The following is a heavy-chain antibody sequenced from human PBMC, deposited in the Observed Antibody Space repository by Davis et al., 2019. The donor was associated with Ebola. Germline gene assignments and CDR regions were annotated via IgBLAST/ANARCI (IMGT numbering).Heavy chain of an antibody. CDR1: GFTFSDYY. CDR2: IDNSGYT. J-gene: IGHJ6*02. D-gene: IGHD3-22*01. CDR3: ARGFDYNDRSGYYGMDV. V-gene: IGHV3-11*06. Sequence: GGSLRLSCAASGFTFSDYYISWIRQAPGKGLEWVSYIDNSGYTEYAESVKGRFTSSRDNAQNSVDLQMNRLRAEDTAVYYCARGFDYNDRSGYYGMDVWGQGTTVTVSS.